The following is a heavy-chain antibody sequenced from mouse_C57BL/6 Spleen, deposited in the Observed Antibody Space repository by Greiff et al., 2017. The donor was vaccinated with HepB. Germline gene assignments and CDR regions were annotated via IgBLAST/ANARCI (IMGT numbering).Heavy chain of an antibody. CDR1: GFSLTSYA. V-gene: IGHV2-9-1*01. CDR2: IWTGGGT. Sequence: VKVVESGPGLVAPSQSLSITCTVSGFSLTSYAISWVRQPPGKGLEWLGVIWTGGGTNYNSALKSRLSISKDNSKSQVFLKMNSLQTDDTARYYCASLIYDGYYVTAMDYWGQGTSVTVSS. CDR3: ASLIYDGYYVTAMDY. D-gene: IGHD2-3*01. J-gene: IGHJ4*01.